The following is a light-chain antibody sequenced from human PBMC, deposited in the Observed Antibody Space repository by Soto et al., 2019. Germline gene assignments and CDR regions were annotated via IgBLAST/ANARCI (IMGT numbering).Light chain of an antibody. CDR3: QSYDSSLRGAV. V-gene: IGLV1-40*01. Sequence: QSVLTQPPSVSGAPGQRVTISCTGSSSNIGTGFDVHWYQHLPGAAPKLLIYGTSNRPSGVPDRFSGSKSGASASLAITGLQAEDEADYYCQSYDSSLRGAVFGGGTQLTVL. J-gene: IGLJ7*01. CDR1: SSNIGTGFD. CDR2: GTS.